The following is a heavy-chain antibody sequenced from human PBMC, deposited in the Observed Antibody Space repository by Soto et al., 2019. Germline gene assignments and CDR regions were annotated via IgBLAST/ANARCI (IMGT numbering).Heavy chain of an antibody. J-gene: IGHJ6*02. D-gene: IGHD2-21*02. CDR2: IYWDDDK. Sequence: QITLKESGPTLVKPTQTLTLTCTFSGFSLSTSGVGVGWIRQPPGKALEWLALIYWDDDKRYSPSLRSRLTIRKDTSKHHVVLTMTIMDPVDTATYSCIQSRCGGDCVLSYASDYCYGMDVWGQGTTVTVSS. V-gene: IGHV2-5*02. CDR1: GFSLSTSGVG. CDR3: IQSRCGGDCVLSYASDYCYGMDV.